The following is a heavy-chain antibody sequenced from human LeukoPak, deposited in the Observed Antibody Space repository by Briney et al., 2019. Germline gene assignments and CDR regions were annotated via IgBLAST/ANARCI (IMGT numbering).Heavy chain of an antibody. CDR1: GFTFSSYP. CDR3: AKDPQENYFDY. Sequence: GGSLRLSCAASGFTFSSYPMSWVRQAPGKGLEWVSAISGSGDSTYYADSVKGRFTVSRDGSKNTLYLQMNSLRAEDTAVYYCAKDPQENYFDYWGQGTLVIVSS. V-gene: IGHV3-23*01. CDR2: ISGSGDST. J-gene: IGHJ4*02.